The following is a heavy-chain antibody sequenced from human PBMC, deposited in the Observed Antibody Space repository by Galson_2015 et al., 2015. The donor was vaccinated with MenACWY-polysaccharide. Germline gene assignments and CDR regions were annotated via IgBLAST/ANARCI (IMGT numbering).Heavy chain of an antibody. D-gene: IGHD2-15*01. Sequence: SLRLSCAASGFIFSDYYMSWIRQAPGKGLEWLSYISCSGNSIDYADSVKGRFTISRDNAKNSLYLQMNSLRVEDTAVYYCARDLHKGYCTGGSCYPNYYFDSWGQGTLVTVSS. CDR2: ISCSGNSI. CDR1: GFIFSDYY. J-gene: IGHJ4*02. CDR3: ARDLHKGYCTGGSCYPNYYFDS. V-gene: IGHV3-11*01.